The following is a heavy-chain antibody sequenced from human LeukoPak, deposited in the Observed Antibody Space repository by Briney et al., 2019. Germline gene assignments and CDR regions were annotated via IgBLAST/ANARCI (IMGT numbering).Heavy chain of an antibody. D-gene: IGHD3-22*01. CDR3: AKYHNPDSTGPFH. Sequence: GGSLRLSCAASEFTLGSYAMSWVRQAPGKGLEWVSGISANGANTHYAESVRGRFIISRDNSKNTLYLQMNSLRAGDTALYFCAKYHNPDSTGPFHWGQGTLDTVSS. CDR1: EFTLGSYA. V-gene: IGHV3-23*01. J-gene: IGHJ4*02. CDR2: ISANGANT.